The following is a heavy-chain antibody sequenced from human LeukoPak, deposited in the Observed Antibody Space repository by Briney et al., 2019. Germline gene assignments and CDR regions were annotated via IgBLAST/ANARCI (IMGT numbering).Heavy chain of an antibody. V-gene: IGHV1-69*13. CDR3: ASGDVTVTNNFDY. CDR1: GGTFSSYA. J-gene: IGHJ4*02. D-gene: IGHD4-17*01. CDR2: IIPIFGTA. Sequence: SVKVSCKASGGTFSSYAISWVRQAPGQGLEWMGGIIPIFGTANYAQKFQGRVTITADESTSTAYMELSSLRSEDTAVYYCASGDVTVTNNFDYWGQGTLVTVSS.